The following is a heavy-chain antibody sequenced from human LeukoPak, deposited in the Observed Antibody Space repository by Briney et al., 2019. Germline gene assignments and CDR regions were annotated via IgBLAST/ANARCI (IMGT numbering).Heavy chain of an antibody. CDR3: ASQDTNGWSGFGY. CDR1: GFTVSSNY. J-gene: IGHJ4*02. Sequence: PGGSLRLSCAASGFTVSSNYMSWVRQAPGKGLEWVLVVYSGGSTYYADSVKGRFTISRDNSKNTLYLQMNSLRAEDTAMYYCASQDTNGWSGFGYWGQGTLVTVSS. CDR2: VYSGGST. D-gene: IGHD6-19*01. V-gene: IGHV3-53*01.